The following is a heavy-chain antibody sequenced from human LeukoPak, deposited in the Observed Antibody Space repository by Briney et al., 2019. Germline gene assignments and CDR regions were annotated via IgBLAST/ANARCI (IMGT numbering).Heavy chain of an antibody. CDR2: IYYSGSS. J-gene: IGHJ6*02. V-gene: IGHV4-39*01. Sequence: SETLSLTCSVSGGSIRSSSYLWGWIRQPPGKGLEWIGNIYYSGSSYYNPSLKSRVTISVDTSKNQFSLKMSSVTAADTAVFYCARQSGVSSDINFGTCIWGQGTTVTVSS. CDR3: ARQSGVSSDINFGTCI. D-gene: IGHD1-26*01. CDR1: GGSIRSSSYL.